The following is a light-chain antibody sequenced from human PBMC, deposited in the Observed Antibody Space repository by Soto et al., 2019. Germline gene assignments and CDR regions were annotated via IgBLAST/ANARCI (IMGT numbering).Light chain of an antibody. CDR3: QQYDNLPRT. V-gene: IGKV3-11*01. CDR1: QSVSSY. Sequence: EIVLTQSPATLSLSPMERATLSCRASQSVSSYLAWYQQKPGQAPRLLIYDASNRATGIPARFSGSGSGTDFTLTISSLEPEDIATYYCQQYDNLPRTFGQGTKVDIK. J-gene: IGKJ1*01. CDR2: DAS.